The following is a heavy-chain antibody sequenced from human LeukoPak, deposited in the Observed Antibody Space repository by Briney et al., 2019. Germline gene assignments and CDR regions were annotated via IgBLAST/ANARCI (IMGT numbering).Heavy chain of an antibody. Sequence: PSETLSLTCTVSGGSISSYYWSWLRQPPGKGREWIGYIYYSGSTNYNPSLKSRVTISVDTSKNQFSLKLSSVTAADTAVYYCARGVEYSSSSGLGYWGQGTPVTVSS. CDR1: GGSISSYY. V-gene: IGHV4-59*01. J-gene: IGHJ4*02. D-gene: IGHD6-6*01. CDR2: IYYSGST. CDR3: ARGVEYSSSSGLGY.